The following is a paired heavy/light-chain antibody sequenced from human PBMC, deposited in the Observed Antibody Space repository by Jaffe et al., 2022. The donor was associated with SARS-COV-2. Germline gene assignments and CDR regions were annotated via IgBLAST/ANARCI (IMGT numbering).Light chain of an antibody. CDR2: AAS. J-gene: IGKJ4*01. V-gene: IGKV3-15*01. Sequence: EIVMTQSPATLSVSPGESTTLSCRASQSVGNSLAWYQQKPGQAPRLLIYAASTRATGVPVRFSGSGSGTEFTLTISSLQSEDFGVYYCQQKYNWPLTFGGGTKVEI. CDR3: QQKYNWPLT. CDR1: QSVGNS.
Heavy chain of an antibody. CDR3: AKDPKYNVETNPYHLNNWLDT. Sequence: QVQLVESGGGAVQPGRSLRVSCAGSGFSFRNHGMHWVRQAPGKGLEWVAAISFDGSATYYTDSVKGRFTVSRDNPKNTVYLQMNSLRAEDTAVYYCAKDPKYNVETNPYHLNNWLDTWGQGTLVTVSS. D-gene: IGHD1-1*01. J-gene: IGHJ5*02. V-gene: IGHV3-30*18. CDR1: GFSFRNHG. CDR2: ISFDGSAT.